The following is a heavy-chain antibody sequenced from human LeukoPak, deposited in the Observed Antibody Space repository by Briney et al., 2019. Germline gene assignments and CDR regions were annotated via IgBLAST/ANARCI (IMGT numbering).Heavy chain of an antibody. CDR3: ARGLPLLSVDY. J-gene: IGHJ4*02. CDR2: INPNSGGT. D-gene: IGHD3-16*02. Sequence: ASVKVSCKASGYTFTSSDINWVRQATGQGLEWMGWINPNSGGTNYAQKFQGRVTMTRDTSISTAYMELSRLRSDDTAVYYCARGLPLLSVDYWGQGTLVTVSS. V-gene: IGHV1-2*02. CDR1: GYTFTSSD.